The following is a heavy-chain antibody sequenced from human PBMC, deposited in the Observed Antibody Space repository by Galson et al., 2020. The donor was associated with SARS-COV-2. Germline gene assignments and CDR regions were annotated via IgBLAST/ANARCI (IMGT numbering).Heavy chain of an antibody. Sequence: SGPTLVKPTQTLTLTCTFSGFSLSTSGVAVGWIRQTPGKALEWLALIYWNDDKRYSPSLNTRLTVSKDTSIKQVVLKMTNMDPVDTATYYCAHAITYYSDGRGYRIFDYWGQGTLVTVSS. V-gene: IGHV2-5*01. CDR3: AHAITYYSDGRGYRIFDY. CDR1: GFSLSTSGVA. CDR2: IYWNDDK. J-gene: IGHJ4*02. D-gene: IGHD3-22*01.